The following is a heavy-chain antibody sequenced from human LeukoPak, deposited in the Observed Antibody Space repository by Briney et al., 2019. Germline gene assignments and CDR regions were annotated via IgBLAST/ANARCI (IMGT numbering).Heavy chain of an antibody. CDR3: ARGEWYFDY. J-gene: IGHJ4*02. V-gene: IGHV4-30-4*08. CDR2: IYYSGST. CDR1: GGSISSGDYY. Sequence: SQTLSLTCTVSGGSISSGDYYWSWIRQPPGKGLEWIGYIYYSGSTYYNPSLKRRVTISVDTSKTQSSLKLSSVTAADTAVYSCARGEWYFDYWGQGTLVTVSS. D-gene: IGHD3-3*01.